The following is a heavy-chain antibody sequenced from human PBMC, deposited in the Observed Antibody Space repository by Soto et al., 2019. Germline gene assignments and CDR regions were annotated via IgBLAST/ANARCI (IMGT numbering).Heavy chain of an antibody. J-gene: IGHJ4*02. CDR1: GGSISSSSYY. Sequence: QLQLQESGPGLVKPSETLSLTCTVSGGSISSSSYYWGWIRQPPGKGLEWIGSIYYSGSTYYNPSFKRRATISVDTSKNPFSLKLSSVTAADTAVYYCARRRGYYDILTGYYPTGYFDYWGQGTLVTVSS. CDR2: IYYSGST. V-gene: IGHV4-39*01. D-gene: IGHD3-9*01. CDR3: ARRRGYYDILTGYYPTGYFDY.